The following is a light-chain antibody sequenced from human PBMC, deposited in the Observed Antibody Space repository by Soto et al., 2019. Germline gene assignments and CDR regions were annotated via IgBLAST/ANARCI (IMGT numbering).Light chain of an antibody. V-gene: IGLV2-14*02. Sequence: QSALTQPASVSGSPGQSITISCTGTSSDVGSYDLVSWYQHHPGKAPKLMIYEVNNRPSGVSNRFSGSTSGNTASLTISGPESEDEDYYYCSSFTSTGTNVFGAGTKLPVL. J-gene: IGLJ1*01. CDR2: EVN. CDR3: SSFTSTGTNV. CDR1: SSDVGSYDL.